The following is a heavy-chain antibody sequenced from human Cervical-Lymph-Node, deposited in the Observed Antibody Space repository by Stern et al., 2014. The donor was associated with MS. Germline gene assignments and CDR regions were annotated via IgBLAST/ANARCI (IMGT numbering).Heavy chain of an antibody. D-gene: IGHD2-21*02. Sequence: VQLVQSGAEVKKPGASVKVSCKVSGYTLSEISMHWVRQAPGKGLEWMGGFDPEHGETRYAQKFRGRFTMAEDRSTDTAYMELSSLRYEDTAVYYCATLRGRVTYYYGMDVWGQGTTVTGSS. J-gene: IGHJ6*02. CDR1: GYTLSEIS. V-gene: IGHV1-24*01. CDR2: FDPEHGET. CDR3: ATLRGRVTYYYGMDV.